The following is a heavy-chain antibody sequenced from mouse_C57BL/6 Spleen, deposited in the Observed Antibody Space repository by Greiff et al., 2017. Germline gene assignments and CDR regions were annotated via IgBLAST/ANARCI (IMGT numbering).Heavy chain of an antibody. CDR1: GYTFTSYW. J-gene: IGHJ3*01. V-gene: IGHV1-69*01. D-gene: IGHD2-4*01. CDR3: ARDYDYDEGFAY. CDR2: IDPSDSYT. Sequence: QVQLQQPGAELVMPGASVKLSCKASGYTFTSYWMHWVKQRPGQGLEWIGGIDPSDSYTNYNQKFKGKSTLTVDKSSSTAYMQLSSLTSEDSAVYYCARDYDYDEGFAYWGQGTLVTVSA.